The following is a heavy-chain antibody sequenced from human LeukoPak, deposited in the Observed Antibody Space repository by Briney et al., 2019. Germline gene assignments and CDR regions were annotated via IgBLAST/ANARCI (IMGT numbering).Heavy chain of an antibody. CDR2: IYQSGST. CDR3: ARSILRGALRPFDS. CDR1: GGSIRSGGHS. V-gene: IGHV4-30-2*01. J-gene: IGHJ4*02. Sequence: PSETLSLTCAVSGGSIRSGGHSWSWIRQPPGKGLEWIGNIYQSGSTDYNPSLKSRVTISVDRSKNQFSLKLISVTAADTAVYYCARSILRGALRPFDSWGQGTQVTVSS. D-gene: IGHD3-10*01.